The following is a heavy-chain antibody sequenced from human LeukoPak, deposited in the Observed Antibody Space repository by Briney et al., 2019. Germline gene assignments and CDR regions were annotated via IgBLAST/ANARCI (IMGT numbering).Heavy chain of an antibody. V-gene: IGHV3-21*01. J-gene: IGHJ4*02. Sequence: GGTLRLSCAASGFTFSSYGMSWVRQAPGKGLEWVSSISSSSSYIYYADSVKGRFTISRDNAKNSLYLQMNSLRAEDTAVYYCARAGSGWYYFDYWGQGTLVTVSS. D-gene: IGHD6-19*01. CDR3: ARAGSGWYYFDY. CDR2: ISSSSSYI. CDR1: GFTFSSYG.